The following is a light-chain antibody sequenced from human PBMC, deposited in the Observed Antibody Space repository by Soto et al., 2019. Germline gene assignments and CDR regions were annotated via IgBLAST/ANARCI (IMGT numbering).Light chain of an antibody. V-gene: IGKV3-20*01. Sequence: LKQSAGTLSLTTGERATLSCRASQSVSSSYLAWYQQKPGQAPRLLIYGASSRATGIPDRFSGSGSGTDFTLTISRLEPEDFAVYYCQQYGSSGTFGQGAKVDI. CDR2: GAS. CDR3: QQYGSSGT. J-gene: IGKJ1*01. CDR1: QSVSSSY.